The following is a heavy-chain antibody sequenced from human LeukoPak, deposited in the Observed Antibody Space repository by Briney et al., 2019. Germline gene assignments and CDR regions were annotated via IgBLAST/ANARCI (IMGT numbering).Heavy chain of an antibody. Sequence: QPGGSLRLSCAASGFTFSSCAMHWVRQAPGKGLEWVAVISYDGSNKYYADSVKGRFTISRDNSKNTLYLQMNSLRAEDTAVYYCARDESDGGVPVDYWGQGTLVTVSS. CDR1: GFTFSSCA. V-gene: IGHV3-30-3*01. CDR3: ARDESDGGVPVDY. J-gene: IGHJ4*02. D-gene: IGHD3-16*01. CDR2: ISYDGSNK.